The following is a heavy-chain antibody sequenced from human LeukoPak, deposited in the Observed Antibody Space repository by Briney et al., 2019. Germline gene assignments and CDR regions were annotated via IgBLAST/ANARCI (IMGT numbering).Heavy chain of an antibody. CDR3: ARELASYYDFWSGYCNPYYMDV. V-gene: IGHV1-69*06. CDR1: GGTFSSYA. J-gene: IGHJ6*03. Sequence: SVKVSCKASGGTFSSYAISWVRQAPGQGLEWMGGIIPIFGTANYAQKFQGRVTITADKSTSTAYMELRSLRSDDTAVYYCARELASYYDFWSGYCNPYYMDVWGKGTTVTVSS. D-gene: IGHD3-3*01. CDR2: IIPIFGTA.